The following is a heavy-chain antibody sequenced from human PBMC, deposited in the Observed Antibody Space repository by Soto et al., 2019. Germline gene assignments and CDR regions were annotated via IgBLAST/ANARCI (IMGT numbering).Heavy chain of an antibody. V-gene: IGHV3-30-3*01. CDR1: GFAFSSYT. J-gene: IGHJ4*02. Sequence: QVQLVESGGGVVQPGRSLRLSCAVSGFAFSSYTLHWVRQAPGKGLEWVALMTYDGNNEYYADSVRGRFTISRDNSKNMVYLQMNSLRAEDTAVYYCASMSVSGYSYGEGFDYWGQGTLVTVSS. D-gene: IGHD5-18*01. CDR3: ASMSVSGYSYGEGFDY. CDR2: MTYDGNNE.